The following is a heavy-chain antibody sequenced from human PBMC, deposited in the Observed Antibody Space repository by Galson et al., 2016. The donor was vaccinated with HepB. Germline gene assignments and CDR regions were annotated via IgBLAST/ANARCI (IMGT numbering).Heavy chain of an antibody. V-gene: IGHV3-23*01. J-gene: IGHJ4*02. Sequence: CAASGFTFNTYAMSWVRQAPGKRLEWISAISHTGGSTFCGDSVKGRFTISRDNSRNTLYLQMSSLRAEDPAVYYCTKDVYSSGWHNYWGQGTLVTVSS. D-gene: IGHD6-19*01. CDR3: TKDVYSSGWHNY. CDR2: ISHTGGST. CDR1: GFTFNTYA.